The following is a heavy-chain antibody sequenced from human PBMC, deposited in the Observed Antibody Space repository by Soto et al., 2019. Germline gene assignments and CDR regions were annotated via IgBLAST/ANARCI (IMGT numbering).Heavy chain of an antibody. D-gene: IGHD3-10*01. CDR2: INAGNGNT. Sequence: ASVKVSFKASGYTFTSYAMDWVRQAPGQRLEWMGWINAGNGNTKYSQKFQGRVTITRDTSASTAYMELSSLRSEDTAVYYCARDMGFGLSDYWGQGTLVTVSS. CDR3: ARDMGFGLSDY. V-gene: IGHV1-3*01. CDR1: GYTFTSYA. J-gene: IGHJ4*02.